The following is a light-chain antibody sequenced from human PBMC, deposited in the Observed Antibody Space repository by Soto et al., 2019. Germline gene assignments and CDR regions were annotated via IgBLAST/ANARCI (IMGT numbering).Light chain of an antibody. CDR1: QSVTNSY. Sequence: EIVMTQSPVTLSVSPGERATLSCRASQSVTNSYLAWYQQKPGQAPRLLIFGVSTRAAGIPARFSGSGSGTEFTLTISSLQSEDFAVYYCQQYSNWPLTFGGGTKVEIK. CDR2: GVS. V-gene: IGKV3-15*01. CDR3: QQYSNWPLT. J-gene: IGKJ4*01.